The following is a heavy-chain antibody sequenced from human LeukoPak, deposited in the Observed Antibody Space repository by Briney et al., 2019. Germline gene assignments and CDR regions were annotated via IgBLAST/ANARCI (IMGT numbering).Heavy chain of an antibody. CDR3: AKFPIAVAQTPFYQ. Sequence: GSLRLSCEASGFTFSSYEMNWVRQAPGKGLEWVSAISGSGGSTYYADSVKGRFTISRDNSKNTLYLQMNSLRAEDTAVYYCAKFPIAVAQTPFYQWGQGTLVTVSS. J-gene: IGHJ4*02. D-gene: IGHD6-19*01. CDR1: GFTFSSYE. V-gene: IGHV3-23*01. CDR2: ISGSGGST.